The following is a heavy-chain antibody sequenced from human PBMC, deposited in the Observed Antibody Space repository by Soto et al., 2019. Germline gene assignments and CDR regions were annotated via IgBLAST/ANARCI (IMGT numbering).Heavy chain of an antibody. CDR2: ISGNSGKT. D-gene: IGHD2-8*01. CDR3: AKLGFVLMELYYFHQ. Sequence: EVQLLESGGGLVQPGGSLRLSCTASGFTFSSYAMSWVRQAPGKELEWVSTISGNSGKTNYAESVKGRFSISRDNSKNTVQLQLDSVRAEDTAVYFCAKLGFVLMELYYFHQWGHGTLVTVSS. CDR1: GFTFSSYA. V-gene: IGHV3-23*01. J-gene: IGHJ4*01.